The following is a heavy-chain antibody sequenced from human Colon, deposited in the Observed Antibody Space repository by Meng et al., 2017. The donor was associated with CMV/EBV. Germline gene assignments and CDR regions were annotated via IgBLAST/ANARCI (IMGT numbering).Heavy chain of an antibody. V-gene: IGHV1-2*06. CDR2: INPNSGGT. CDR3: ARVPLGATTSLDY. Sequence: TASGYTFTDSYMHWVRQAPGHGLGWMGRINPNSGGTNYAQKFQGRVTMTRDTSISTAYMELSRLTSDDTAVYYCARVPLGATTSLDYWGQGTLVTVSS. J-gene: IGHJ4*02. D-gene: IGHD1-26*01. CDR1: GYTFTDSY.